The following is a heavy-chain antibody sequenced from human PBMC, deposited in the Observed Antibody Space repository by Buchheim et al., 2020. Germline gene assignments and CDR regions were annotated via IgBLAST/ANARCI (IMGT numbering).Heavy chain of an antibody. CDR2: IYYSGST. J-gene: IGHJ5*02. Sequence: QLQLQESGPGLVKPSETLSLTCTVSGGSISSSSYYWGWIRQPPGKGLEWIGSIYYSGSTYYNPSLKSRVTISVDTSKNQFSLKLSSVTAADTAVYNCASGPPITIFGVVIIYWFDPWGQGTL. CDR1: GGSISSSSYY. V-gene: IGHV4-39*01. CDR3: ASGPPITIFGVVIIYWFDP. D-gene: IGHD3-3*01.